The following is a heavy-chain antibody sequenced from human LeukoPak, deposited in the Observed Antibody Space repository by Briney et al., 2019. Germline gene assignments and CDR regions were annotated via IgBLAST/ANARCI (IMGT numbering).Heavy chain of an antibody. J-gene: IGHJ4*02. CDR2: IIPIFGTA. V-gene: IGHV1-69*05. Sequence: ASVKVSCKAPGGTFSSYAISGVRQAPGQGLEWMGGIIPIFGTANYAQKFQGRVTITTDESTSTAYMELSSLRSEDTAVYYCATVKGLRWPFDYWGQGTLVTVSS. CDR1: GGTFSSYA. D-gene: IGHD4-23*01. CDR3: ATVKGLRWPFDY.